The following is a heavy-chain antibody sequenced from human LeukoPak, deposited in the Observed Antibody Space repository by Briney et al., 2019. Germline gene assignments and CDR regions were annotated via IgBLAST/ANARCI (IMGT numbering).Heavy chain of an antibody. J-gene: IGHJ4*02. CDR1: GFTSSSYS. CDR2: ISHGSTRI. V-gene: IGHV3-48*01. CDR3: ARDPGYSYAMDY. D-gene: IGHD5-18*01. Sequence: GGSLRLSCAASGFTSSSYSMNWVRQAPGKGLEWISYISHGSTRIFYADFVEGRFTVSRDDAKNALYLQMNSLRVEDTAVYYCARDPGYSYAMDYWGQGTLVTVSS.